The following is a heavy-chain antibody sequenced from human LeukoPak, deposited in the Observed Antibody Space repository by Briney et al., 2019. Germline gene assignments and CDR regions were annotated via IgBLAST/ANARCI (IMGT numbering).Heavy chain of an antibody. V-gene: IGHV1-69*04. J-gene: IGHJ5*02. CDR3: ARDRVLGLNNWFDP. D-gene: IGHD3-10*01. CDR2: IIPILGIA. CDR1: GGTFSSYA. Sequence: SVKVSCKASGGTFSSYAISWVRQAPGQGLEWMGRIIPILGIANYAQKFQGRVTITADKSTSTAYMELSSLRSEDTAVYYCARDRVLGLNNWFDPWGQGTLVTVFS.